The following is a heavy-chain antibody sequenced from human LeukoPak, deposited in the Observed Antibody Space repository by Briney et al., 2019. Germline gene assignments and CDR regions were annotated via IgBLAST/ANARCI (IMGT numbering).Heavy chain of an antibody. CDR3: ARENRIAAPFDK. Sequence: GGSLRLSCAASGFTFSSYSMNWVRQAPGKGLEWVSYISTSSTTIYYADSVKGRFSISRDNAKNSLFLQMDSLRDEDTAVYYCARENRIAAPFDKWGQGTLVTVSS. D-gene: IGHD6-6*01. CDR2: ISTSSTTI. V-gene: IGHV3-48*02. J-gene: IGHJ4*02. CDR1: GFTFSSYS.